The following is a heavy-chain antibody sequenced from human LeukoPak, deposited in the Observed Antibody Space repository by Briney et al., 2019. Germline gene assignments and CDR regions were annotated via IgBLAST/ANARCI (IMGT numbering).Heavy chain of an antibody. CDR2: IRSNPYGATT. CDR3: SREAGDCYTPTCDYNYYYMDV. CDR1: GFTFGDYT. V-gene: IGHV3-49*03. Sequence: GRSLRLSCTASGFTFGDYTVSWFRQAPGKGLEWVGFIRSNPYGATTEYAASVKGRFTISRDDSKSIAYLQMNGLKTEDTAVYYCSREAGDCYTPTCDYNYYYMDVWGKGTTVTVSS. D-gene: IGHD3-16*02. J-gene: IGHJ6*03.